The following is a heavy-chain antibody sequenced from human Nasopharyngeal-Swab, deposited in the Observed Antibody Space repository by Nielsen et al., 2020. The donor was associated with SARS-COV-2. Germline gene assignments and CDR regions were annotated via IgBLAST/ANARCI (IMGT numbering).Heavy chain of an antibody. D-gene: IGHD2-15*01. CDR2: IYYSGST. J-gene: IGHJ4*02. CDR3: ARYVRILGYFDY. V-gene: IGHV4-39*07. CDR1: GGFISSSRYY. Sequence: GSLRLSCTVSGGFISSSRYYWGWIRQPPGKGLEWIGSIYYSGSTYYNPSLKSRVTISVDTSKNQFSLKLSSVTAADTAVYYCARYVRILGYFDYWGQGTLVTVSS.